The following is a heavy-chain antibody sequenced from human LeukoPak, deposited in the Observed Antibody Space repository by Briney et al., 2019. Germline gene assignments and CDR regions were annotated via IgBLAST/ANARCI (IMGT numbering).Heavy chain of an antibody. J-gene: IGHJ4*02. CDR2: TNSNSGGT. D-gene: IGHD2-2*01. CDR1: GYTFTGYY. CDR3: ARGEVYCSSPSCSFVY. V-gene: IGHV1-2*02. Sequence: ASVKVSCKASGYTFTGYYMHWVRQAPGQGLEWMGWTNSNSGGTNYAQKFQGRVTMTRDTSISTAYMELSRLRSDDTAVYYCARGEVYCSSPSCSFVYWGQGTLVTVS.